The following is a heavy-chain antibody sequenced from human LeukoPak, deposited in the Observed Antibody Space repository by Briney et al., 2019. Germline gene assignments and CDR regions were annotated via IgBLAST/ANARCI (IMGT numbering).Heavy chain of an antibody. CDR2: IYYSGST. Sequence: SETLSLTCTASGGTISSYYWSWIRQPPGKGLEWIGYIYYSGSTNYNPSLKSRVTISVDTSKNQYSLKLSTVTAADTAVYYCAGDNDYGLRWGQGTLVTVSS. V-gene: IGHV4-59*08. J-gene: IGHJ4*02. CDR3: AGDNDYGLR. CDR1: GGTISSYY. D-gene: IGHD4-17*01.